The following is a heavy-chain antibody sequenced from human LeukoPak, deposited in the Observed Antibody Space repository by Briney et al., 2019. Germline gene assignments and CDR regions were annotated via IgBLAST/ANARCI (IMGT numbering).Heavy chain of an antibody. CDR2: IKSKTDGGTT. D-gene: IGHD3-9*01. Sequence: PGGSLRLSCAASGFTFSNAWMSWVRQAPGKGLEWVGRIKSKTDGGTTDYAAPVKGRFTISRDNSKNTLYLQMNSLRAEDTAVYYCAKGHDILTGYFYDAFDIWGQGTMVTVSS. J-gene: IGHJ3*02. V-gene: IGHV3-15*01. CDR3: AKGHDILTGYFYDAFDI. CDR1: GFTFSNAW.